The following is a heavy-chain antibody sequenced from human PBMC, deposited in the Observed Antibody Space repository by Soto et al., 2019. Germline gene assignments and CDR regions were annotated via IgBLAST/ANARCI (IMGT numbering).Heavy chain of an antibody. D-gene: IGHD1-26*01. CDR3: ARESNEWELSHYFDY. CDR2: INPSGGST. J-gene: IGHJ4*02. V-gene: IGHV1-46*03. CDR1: GYTFTSYY. Sequence: QVQLVQSGAEVKKPGASVKVSCKASGYTFTSYYMHWVRQAPGQGLEWMGIINPSGGSTSYAQKFQGRVTMTRDTSTSTVYMELSSLRSEDTAVYYCARESNEWELSHYFDYWGQGTLVTVSS.